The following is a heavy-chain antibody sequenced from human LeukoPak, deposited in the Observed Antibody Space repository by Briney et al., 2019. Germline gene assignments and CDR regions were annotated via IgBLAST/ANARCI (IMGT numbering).Heavy chain of an antibody. J-gene: IGHJ4*02. V-gene: IGHV3-48*04. CDR1: GFTFSSYW. D-gene: IGHD3-22*01. Sequence: GGSLRLSCAASGFTFSSYWMNWVRQAPGKGLEWVSYISSSGSTIYYADSVKGRFTISRDNAKNSLYLQMNSLRAEDTAVYYCARDPFYYDSSGDDGLNYWGQGTLVTVSS. CDR3: ARDPFYYDSSGDDGLNY. CDR2: ISSSGSTI.